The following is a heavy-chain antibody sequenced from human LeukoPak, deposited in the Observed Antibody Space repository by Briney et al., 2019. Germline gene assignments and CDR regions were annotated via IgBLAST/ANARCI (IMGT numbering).Heavy chain of an antibody. Sequence: PGGSLRLSCAASGFTFSDYYMSWIRQAPGKGLEWVSYISSSGSTIYYADSVKGRFTISRDNAKNSLYLQMNSLRAEDTAVYYCARDRRTYCGGDCYSSNFDYWGQGTLVTVSS. V-gene: IGHV3-11*04. J-gene: IGHJ4*02. CDR1: GFTFSDYY. CDR2: ISSSGSTI. CDR3: ARDRRTYCGGDCYSSNFDY. D-gene: IGHD2-21*02.